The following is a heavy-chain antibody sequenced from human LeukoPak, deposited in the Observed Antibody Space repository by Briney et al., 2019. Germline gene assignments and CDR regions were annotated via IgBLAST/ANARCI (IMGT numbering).Heavy chain of an antibody. CDR2: ITGGGDTT. CDR3: AKQRSEVVVAATNY. V-gene: IGHV3-23*01. Sequence: GGSLRLSCAASGFAFSSYAMAWVRQAPGKGLEWVSSITGGGDTTYYADSVRGRFTISRDNSKNTLSLQTNSLRAEDTAVYYCAKQRSEVVVAATNYWGQGTLVTVSS. CDR1: GFAFSSYA. D-gene: IGHD2-15*01. J-gene: IGHJ4*02.